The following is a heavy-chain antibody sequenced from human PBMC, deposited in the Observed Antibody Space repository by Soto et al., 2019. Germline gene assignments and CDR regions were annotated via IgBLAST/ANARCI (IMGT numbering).Heavy chain of an antibody. CDR3: ARDQRAGYCRGVSCYYYYGMDV. J-gene: IGHJ6*02. Sequence: QVQLVESGGGVVQPGRSLRLSCAASGFIFSNYTIHWVRQAPGRGLEWVAVISSDGSNNYYADSVKGRFTISRDNSKNTAYLHLKGMGPEDTAVYYCARDQRAGYCRGVSCYYYYGMDVWCQGTTVTVSS. D-gene: IGHD2-15*01. V-gene: IGHV3-30-3*01. CDR2: ISSDGSNN. CDR1: GFIFSNYT.